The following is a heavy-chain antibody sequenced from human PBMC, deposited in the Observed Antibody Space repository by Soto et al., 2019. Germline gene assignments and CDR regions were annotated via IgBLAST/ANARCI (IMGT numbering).Heavy chain of an antibody. J-gene: IGHJ4*02. CDR1: GYTFTSYY. CDR2: INPSGGST. V-gene: IGHV1-46*01. D-gene: IGHD3-16*01. Sequence: QVQLVQSGAEVKKPGASVKVSCKASGYTFTSYYMHWVRQAPGRGLEWMGIINPSGGSTSYAQKFQGPVSMTRETSTSTVYMEPSSLRSEDTAVYYCARERMMITFGGVLYYWGQGTLVTVSS. CDR3: ARERMMITFGGVLYY.